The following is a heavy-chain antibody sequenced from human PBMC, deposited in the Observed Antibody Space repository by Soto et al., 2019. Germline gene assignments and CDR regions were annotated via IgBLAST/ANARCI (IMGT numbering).Heavy chain of an antibody. Sequence: GGSLGLSCAASGFTFSSYSMNWVRQAPGKGLEWVSYISSSSSTIYYADSVKGRFTISRDNAKNSLYLQMNSLRDEDTAVYYCARDDYYDTSGYLALFDYWGQGTLVTXSS. CDR2: ISSSSSTI. CDR3: ARDDYYDTSGYLALFDY. CDR1: GFTFSSYS. V-gene: IGHV3-48*02. J-gene: IGHJ4*02. D-gene: IGHD3-22*01.